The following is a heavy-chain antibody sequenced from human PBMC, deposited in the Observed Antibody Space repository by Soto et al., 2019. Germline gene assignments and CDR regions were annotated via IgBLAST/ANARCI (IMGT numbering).Heavy chain of an antibody. D-gene: IGHD6-13*01. J-gene: IGHJ4*02. Sequence: GSLRLSCAASKFSFNNYWMHWVRQVPGKGPAWVSRINHDGSKTEYADSVKGRFTISRDNTKNILYLQMNSLRVEDTAMYYCVREPWGFSGTWYDYWGQGTLVTVSS. CDR3: VREPWGFSGTWYDY. CDR1: KFSFNNYW. V-gene: IGHV3-74*01. CDR2: INHDGSKT.